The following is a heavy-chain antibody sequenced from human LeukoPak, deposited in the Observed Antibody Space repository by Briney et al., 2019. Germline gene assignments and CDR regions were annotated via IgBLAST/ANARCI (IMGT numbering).Heavy chain of an antibody. D-gene: IGHD5-12*01. J-gene: IGHJ4*02. V-gene: IGHV4-39*01. CDR1: GGSISSGSYY. Sequence: SETLSLTCTASGGSISSGSYYWGWIRQPPGKGLEWIGSIYSSGSTYYNPSLKSRVTISADTSKNQFSLNLTSVTAADTAAYYCARPRRYRGNYYSSSHFDYWGQGALVTVSS. CDR3: ARPRRYRGNYYSSSHFDY. CDR2: IYSSGST.